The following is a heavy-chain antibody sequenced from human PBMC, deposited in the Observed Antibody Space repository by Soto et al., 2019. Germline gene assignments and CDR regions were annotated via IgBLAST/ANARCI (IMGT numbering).Heavy chain of an antibody. Sequence: SEIMSLTCTVYGGTFSGYYLSWIIQTQGKGLEWIGEINHSGSTNYNPSLKSRVTISVDTSKNQFSLKLSSVTAADTAVYYCASLRGYSYGTKPFDYWGQGTLVTVSS. J-gene: IGHJ4*02. CDR2: INHSGST. CDR3: ASLRGYSYGTKPFDY. V-gene: IGHV4-34*01. D-gene: IGHD5-18*01. CDR1: GGTFSGYY.